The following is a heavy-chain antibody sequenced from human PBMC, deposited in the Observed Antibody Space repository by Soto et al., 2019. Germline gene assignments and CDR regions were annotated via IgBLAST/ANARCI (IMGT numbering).Heavy chain of an antibody. CDR1: GFTFSNAW. CDR2: IKSKSAGGTT. CDR3: ARGHRSSGKIFDS. D-gene: IGHD3-22*01. Sequence: EVQLVESGGGLVKPGGSVRLSCAASGFTFSNAWMSWVRQAPGKGLEWVGRIKSKSAGGTTEYDAPVKDRFTISRDDSKNTLYLPMNSLTIEDTAVYYCARGHRSSGKIFDSWGQGTLVTVSS. J-gene: IGHJ4*02. V-gene: IGHV3-15*01.